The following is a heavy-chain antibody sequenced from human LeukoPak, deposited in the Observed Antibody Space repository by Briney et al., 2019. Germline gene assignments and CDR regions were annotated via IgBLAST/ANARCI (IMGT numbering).Heavy chain of an antibody. V-gene: IGHV3-48*03. Sequence: GGSPRLSCAASGFTFSSYEMNWVRQAPGKGLEWVSYISGGASTVYYADSVKGRFAISRDNAQNSLYLQMNGLRAEDTAVYYCARAGSMVRGVSLPYYFDYWGQGTLVTVSS. D-gene: IGHD3-10*01. CDR2: ISGGASTV. J-gene: IGHJ4*02. CDR3: ARAGSMVRGVSLPYYFDY. CDR1: GFTFSSYE.